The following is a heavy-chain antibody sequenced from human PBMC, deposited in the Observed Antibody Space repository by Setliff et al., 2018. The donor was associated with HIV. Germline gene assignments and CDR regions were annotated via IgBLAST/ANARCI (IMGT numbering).Heavy chain of an antibody. Sequence: SETLSLTCAVYGGSFSHYYWTWIRQSPGKGLEWIAEINQERTTFYNPSLKSRVIMSLDTSRNEVSLRLNSVTAADTATYFCARVRLSFDNVRCFDLWGQGTPVTVSS. CDR3: ARVRLSFDNVRCFDL. CDR2: INQERTT. D-gene: IGHD1-20*01. V-gene: IGHV4-34*01. J-gene: IGHJ5*02. CDR1: GGSFSHYY.